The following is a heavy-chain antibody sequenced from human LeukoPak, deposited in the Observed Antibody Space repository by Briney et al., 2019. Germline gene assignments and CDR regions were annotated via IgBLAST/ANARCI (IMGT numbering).Heavy chain of an antibody. CDR3: ARDRYYYGSGSYAFDI. D-gene: IGHD3-10*01. J-gene: IGHJ3*02. Sequence: SETLSLTCTVSGGSISSYYWSWIRQPAGKGLEWIGRIYTSGSTNYNPSLKSRVTMSVDTSKNQFSLKLSSVTAADTAVYYCARDRYYYGSGSYAFDIWGQGTMVTVSS. V-gene: IGHV4-4*07. CDR2: IYTSGST. CDR1: GGSISSYY.